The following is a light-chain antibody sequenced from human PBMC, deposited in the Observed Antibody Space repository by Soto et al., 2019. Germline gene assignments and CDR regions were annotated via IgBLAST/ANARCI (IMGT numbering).Light chain of an antibody. Sequence: AVMTQSPRSLSVTLGQPASISCSSSRSLVHTDGNTYLTWFQQRPGQSPRRLVYKVSIRDSGVPDRFSGGGSVTDFTLEISRVESDDVGIYYCMQATFWPRTFGQGTRVEI. CDR1: RSLVHTDGNTY. J-gene: IGKJ1*01. CDR3: MQATFWPRT. V-gene: IGKV2-30*02. CDR2: KVS.